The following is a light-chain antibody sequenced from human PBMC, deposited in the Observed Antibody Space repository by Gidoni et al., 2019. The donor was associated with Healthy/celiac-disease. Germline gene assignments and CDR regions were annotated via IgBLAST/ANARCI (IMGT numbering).Light chain of an antibody. CDR1: ALPKQY. Sequence: SYELTQPPAVSVSPGQTASITCSGDALPKQYAYWYQQKPGQAPVLVIYKDSERPSGIPERFSGSRSGTTVTLTISGVQAEDEAAYYCQSADSSGTYVVFGGGTKLTVL. CDR2: KDS. J-gene: IGLJ2*01. V-gene: IGLV3-25*03. CDR3: QSADSSGTYVV.